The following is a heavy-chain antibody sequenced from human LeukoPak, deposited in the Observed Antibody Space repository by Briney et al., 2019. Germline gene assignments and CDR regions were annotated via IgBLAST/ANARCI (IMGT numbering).Heavy chain of an antibody. CDR1: GGSISSYY. Sequence: PSETLSLTCTVPGGSISSYYWSWIRQPPGKGLEWIGYIYYSGSTNYNPSLKSRVTISVDTSKNQFSLKLSSVTAADTAVYYCARNAPRPHGWFDPWGQGTLVTVSS. CDR2: IYYSGST. CDR3: ARNAPRPHGWFDP. V-gene: IGHV4-59*01. J-gene: IGHJ5*02.